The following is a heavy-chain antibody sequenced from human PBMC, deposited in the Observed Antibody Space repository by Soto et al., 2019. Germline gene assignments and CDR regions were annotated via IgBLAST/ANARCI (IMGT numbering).Heavy chain of an antibody. V-gene: IGHV3-30*18. Sequence: PWGSLRLSCAASGLSFNTYGMYWVRQAPGKGLEWVAAISYDGSNQYHADSVKVRFTISRDNSKSTLYLQMNSLRVEDTAVYYCAKDIVKYTYGACDYWGQGALVTVSS. CDR3: AKDIVKYTYGACDY. D-gene: IGHD5-18*01. J-gene: IGHJ4*02. CDR1: GLSFNTYG. CDR2: ISYDGSNQ.